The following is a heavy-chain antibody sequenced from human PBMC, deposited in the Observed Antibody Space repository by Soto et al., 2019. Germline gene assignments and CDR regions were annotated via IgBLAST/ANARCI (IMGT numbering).Heavy chain of an antibody. CDR2: ISYDGSNK. V-gene: IGHV3-30-3*01. Sequence: GGSLRLSCAASGFTFSSYAMHWVRQAPGKGLEWVAVISYDGSNKYYADSVKGRFTISRDNSKNTLYLQMNSLRAEDTAVYYCARGYDFWSGYYSWTRFGYYFDYWGQGTLVTVSS. D-gene: IGHD3-3*01. CDR1: GFTFSSYA. J-gene: IGHJ4*02. CDR3: ARGYDFWSGYYSWTRFGYYFDY.